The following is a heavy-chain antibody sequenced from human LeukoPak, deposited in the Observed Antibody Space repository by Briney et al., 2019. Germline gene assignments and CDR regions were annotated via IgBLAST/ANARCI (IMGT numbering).Heavy chain of an antibody. CDR1: GGTFSSYA. CDR3: ARFYDSSGYYSGGLSPYFDY. V-gene: IGHV1-69*01. CDR2: IIPIFGTA. Sequence: ASVKVSCMASGGTFSSYAISWVRQAPGQGLEWMGGIIPIFGTANYAQKFQGRVTITADESTSTAYMELSSLRSEDTAVYYCARFYDSSGYYSGGLSPYFDYWGQGTLVTVSS. J-gene: IGHJ4*02. D-gene: IGHD3-22*01.